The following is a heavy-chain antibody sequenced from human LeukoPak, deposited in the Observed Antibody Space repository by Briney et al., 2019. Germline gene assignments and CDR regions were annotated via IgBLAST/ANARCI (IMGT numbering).Heavy chain of an antibody. CDR2: IYHSGST. D-gene: IGHD3-22*01. V-gene: IGHV4-4*02. Sequence: PSETLSLTCAVSGGSISSSNWWSWVRQPPGKGLEWIGEIYHSGSTNYNPSLKSRVTISVDKSRNQFSLKLSSVTAADTAVYYCARARLTMIVVVRIFDYWGQGTLVTVSS. CDR1: GGSISSSNW. J-gene: IGHJ4*02. CDR3: ARARLTMIVVVRIFDY.